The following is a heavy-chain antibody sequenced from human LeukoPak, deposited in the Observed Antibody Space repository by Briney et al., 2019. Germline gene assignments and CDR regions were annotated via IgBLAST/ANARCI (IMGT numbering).Heavy chain of an antibody. Sequence: SETLSLTCTVSGGSIRSSYYYWGWIRQPPGKGLEWIGEINHSGSTNYNPSLKSRVTISVDTSKNQFSLKLSSVTAADTAVYYCARGRGYFDWLLYPFQHWGQGTLVTVSS. J-gene: IGHJ1*01. CDR3: ARGRGYFDWLLYPFQH. V-gene: IGHV4-39*07. CDR1: GGSIRSSYYY. CDR2: INHSGST. D-gene: IGHD3-9*01.